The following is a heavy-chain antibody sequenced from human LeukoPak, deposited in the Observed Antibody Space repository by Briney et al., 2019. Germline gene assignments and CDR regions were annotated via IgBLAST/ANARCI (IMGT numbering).Heavy chain of an antibody. CDR2: MNPNSGNK. CDR3: ARGPQWRGDSYYMDV. J-gene: IGHJ6*03. V-gene: IGHV1-8*01. CDR1: GYTFTNFD. Sequence: ASVKVSGKASGYTFTNFDINWVRQATGQGLEWMGWMNPNSGNKGYAQKFQGRVTMTMNTSITTAYMELSSLRSEDTAVYYCARGPQWRGDSYYMDVWGRGTTVTVSS. D-gene: IGHD6-19*01.